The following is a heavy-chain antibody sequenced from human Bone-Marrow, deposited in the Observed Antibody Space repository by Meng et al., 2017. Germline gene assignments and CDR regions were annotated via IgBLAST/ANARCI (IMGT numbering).Heavy chain of an antibody. D-gene: IGHD2-2*01. CDR2: IIPIFGTA. Sequence: QGQLVQAGAGMKKPGASVKVSGKASGYTFSIYAISWVRQAPGQGLEWMGGIIPIFGTANYAQKFQGRVTITADESTSTAYMELSSLRSEDTAVYYCATIGRYCSSTSCLNWFDPWGQGTLVTVSS. J-gene: IGHJ5*02. V-gene: IGHV1-69*01. CDR3: ATIGRYCSSTSCLNWFDP. CDR1: GYTFSIYA.